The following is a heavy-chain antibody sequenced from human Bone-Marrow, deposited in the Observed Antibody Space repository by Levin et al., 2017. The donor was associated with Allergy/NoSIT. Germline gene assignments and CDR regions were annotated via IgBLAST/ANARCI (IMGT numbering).Heavy chain of an antibody. Sequence: PGGSLRLSCAVYGGSFSGYYWSWIRQPPGKGLEWIGEINHSGSTNYNPSLKSRVTISVDTSKNQFSLKLSSVTAADTAVYYCARGLMITMIVDSTGYYFDYWGQGTLVTVSS. D-gene: IGHD3-22*01. CDR3: ARGLMITMIVDSTGYYFDY. CDR1: GGSFSGYY. V-gene: IGHV4-34*01. CDR2: INHSGST. J-gene: IGHJ4*02.